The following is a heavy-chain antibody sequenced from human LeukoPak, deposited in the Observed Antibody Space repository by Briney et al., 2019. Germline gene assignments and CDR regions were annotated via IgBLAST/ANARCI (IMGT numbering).Heavy chain of an antibody. J-gene: IGHJ3*02. CDR2: ISSSGSTI. V-gene: IGHV3-11*04. CDR3: ARVSLHDAFDI. CDR1: GFTFSDYY. Sequence: GGSLRLSCAASGFTSGFTFSDYYMNWIRQAPGKGLEWVSYISSSGSTIYYADSVKGRFTISRDNAKNSLYLQMNSLRAEDTAVYYCARVSLHDAFDIWGQGTMVTVSS.